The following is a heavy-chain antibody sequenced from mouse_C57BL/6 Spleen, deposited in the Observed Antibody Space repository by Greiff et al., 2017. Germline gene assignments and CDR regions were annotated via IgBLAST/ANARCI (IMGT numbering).Heavy chain of an antibody. Sequence: QVQLKQSGAELVKPGASVKISCKASGYAFSSYWMNWVKQRPGKGLEWIGQIYPGDGDTNYNGKFKGKATLTADKSSSTAYMQLSSLTSEDSAVYCCARSPSGYYAMDYWGQGTSVTVSS. CDR2: IYPGDGDT. J-gene: IGHJ4*01. CDR1: GYAFSSYW. CDR3: ARSPSGYYAMDY. D-gene: IGHD3-2*02. V-gene: IGHV1-80*01.